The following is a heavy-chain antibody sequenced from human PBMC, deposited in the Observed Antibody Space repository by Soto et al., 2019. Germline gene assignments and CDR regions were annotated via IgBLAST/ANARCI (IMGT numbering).Heavy chain of an antibody. D-gene: IGHD3-22*01. CDR3: AKEWVYDSSGWSFDY. Sequence: QVQLVESGGGVVQPGRSLRLSCAASGFTFSSYGMHWVRQAPGKGLEWVAVILDDGSNKYYADSVKGRFIISRDNSKNPLYLQVNSLRAEDTAVYYCAKEWVYDSSGWSFDYWGQGTLVTVSS. V-gene: IGHV3-30*18. CDR1: GFTFSSYG. J-gene: IGHJ4*02. CDR2: ILDDGSNK.